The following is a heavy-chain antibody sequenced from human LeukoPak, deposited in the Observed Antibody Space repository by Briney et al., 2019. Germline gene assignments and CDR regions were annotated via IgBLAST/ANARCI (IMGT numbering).Heavy chain of an antibody. CDR2: INHSGTT. CDR3: VRGPIAATGSYFDY. J-gene: IGHJ4*02. D-gene: IGHD6-13*01. V-gene: IGHV4-34*01. Sequence: QASETLSLTCGVYGGSFSGYYWSWIRQSPEKGLERIGEINHSGTTNYNPSLKSRVTISVDASKSQFSLELSSVTAADTAVYYCVRGPIAATGSYFDYWGLGTVVTVSS. CDR1: GGSFSGYY.